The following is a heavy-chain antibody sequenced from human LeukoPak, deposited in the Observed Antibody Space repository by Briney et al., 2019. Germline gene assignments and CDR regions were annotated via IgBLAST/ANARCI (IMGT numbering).Heavy chain of an antibody. Sequence: SGTLSLTCAVSGGSISSSNWWSWVRQPPGKGLEWIGYIYDSGRTKYNPSLKSRVTISVDTSENQFFLKLSSVTAADTAVYYCAKESSFRVIRGNWFDPWGQGTLVTVSS. D-gene: IGHD3-16*02. J-gene: IGHJ5*02. CDR3: AKESSFRVIRGNWFDP. CDR2: IYDSGRT. CDR1: GGSISSSNW. V-gene: IGHV4-4*02.